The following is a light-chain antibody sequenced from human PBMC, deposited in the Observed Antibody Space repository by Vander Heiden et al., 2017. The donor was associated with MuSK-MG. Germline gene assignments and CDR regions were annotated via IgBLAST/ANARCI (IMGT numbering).Light chain of an antibody. CDR1: QSVSSN. CDR2: GAS. J-gene: IGKJ4*01. V-gene: IGKV3-15*01. CDR3: QQYNNWPPIT. Sequence: EIVMTQSPATLSVSQGERATLSCRASQSVSSNLAWYQQKPGQAPRLLIYGASTRATGIPARFSGSGYGKEFTLTISSRQSEDFAVYYCQQYNNWPPITFGGGTKVEIK.